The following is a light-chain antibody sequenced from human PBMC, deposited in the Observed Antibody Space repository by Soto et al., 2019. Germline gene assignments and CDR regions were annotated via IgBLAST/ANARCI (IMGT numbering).Light chain of an antibody. Sequence: QSALTQPASVSGSPGQSITISCTGTSSDVGAYDFVSWYQQQAGKAPRLLIYDVVKRPSEVANRFSGSKSGNTASLTISGLLTEDEADYYCSSFTCSTTGVFGGGTKVTVL. J-gene: IGLJ3*02. V-gene: IGLV2-14*03. CDR2: DVV. CDR1: SSDVGAYDF. CDR3: SSFTCSTTGV.